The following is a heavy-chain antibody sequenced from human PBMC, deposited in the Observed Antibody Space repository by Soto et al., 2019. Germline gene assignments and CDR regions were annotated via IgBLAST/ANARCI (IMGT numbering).Heavy chain of an antibody. D-gene: IGHD5-18*01. J-gene: IGHJ4*02. V-gene: IGHV4-30-4*01. CDR1: GGSISSGDYY. Sequence: QAQLQESGPGLVKPSQTLSLTCTVSGGSISSGDYYWSWIRQPPGKGLERIGYIYYSGSTYYNPSLKSRVTISVDTSKHQFSLKLSSVTAADTAVYYCAGTWIQLWRFAYWGQGTLVTVSS. CDR2: IYYSGST. CDR3: AGTWIQLWRFAY.